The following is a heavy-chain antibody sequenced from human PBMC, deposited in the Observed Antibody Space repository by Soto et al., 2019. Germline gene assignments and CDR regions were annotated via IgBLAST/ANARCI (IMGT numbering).Heavy chain of an antibody. J-gene: IGHJ4*02. V-gene: IGHV2-5*02. CDR2: IYWDDDK. CDR1: GFSLDTWGVG. D-gene: IGHD3-16*01. CDR3: ARALGSWGSYYFDH. Sequence: QITLKESGPTLVRPTQTLTLTCTVSGFSLDTWGVGVGWIRQSPGKAPEWLALIYWDDDKRYSPSRKNRLTITKDTSKNQVVLTVTNMDPVDTVTYYCARALGSWGSYYFDHWGQGTLVTVSS.